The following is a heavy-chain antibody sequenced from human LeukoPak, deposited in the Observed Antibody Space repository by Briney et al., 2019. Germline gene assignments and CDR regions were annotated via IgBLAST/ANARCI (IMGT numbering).Heavy chain of an antibody. CDR2: ISYDGSNK. CDR3: ARDRLPLYGDGAFDI. Sequence: PGGSLRLSCAASGFTFSSYAMHWARQAPGKGLEWVAVISYDGSNKYYADSVKGRFTISRDNSKNTLYLQMNSLRAEDTAVYYCARDRLPLYGDGAFDIWGQGTMVTVSS. V-gene: IGHV3-30-3*01. D-gene: IGHD4-17*01. CDR1: GFTFSSYA. J-gene: IGHJ3*02.